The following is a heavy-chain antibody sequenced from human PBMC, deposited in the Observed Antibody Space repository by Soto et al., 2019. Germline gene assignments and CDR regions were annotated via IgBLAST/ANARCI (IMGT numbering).Heavy chain of an antibody. CDR3: ARGPKGYSSGWAANYYYYGMDV. Sequence: ASVKVSCKASGGTFSSYAISWVRQAPGQGLEWMGGIIPIFGTANYAQKFQGRVTITADESTSTAYMELSSLRSEDTAVYYCARGPKGYSSGWAANYYYYGMDVWGQGTTVTV. CDR2: IIPIFGTA. CDR1: GGTFSSYA. D-gene: IGHD6-19*01. V-gene: IGHV1-69*13. J-gene: IGHJ6*02.